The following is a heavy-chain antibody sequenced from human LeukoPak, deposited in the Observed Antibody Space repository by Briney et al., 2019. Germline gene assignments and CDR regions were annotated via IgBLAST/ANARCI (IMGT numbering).Heavy chain of an antibody. CDR3: AKSEGYYEY. V-gene: IGHV3-23*01. CDR1: GFTFSTYG. CDR2: LSDTGYST. D-gene: IGHD3-10*01. J-gene: IGHJ4*02. Sequence: PGRSLRLSCAASGFTFSTYGMHWVRQAPGKGLEWVSSLSDTGYSTYYADSAKGRFTVSRDNSKNTLYLQMNSLRAEDTAVYYCAKSEGYYEYWGQGTLVTVSS.